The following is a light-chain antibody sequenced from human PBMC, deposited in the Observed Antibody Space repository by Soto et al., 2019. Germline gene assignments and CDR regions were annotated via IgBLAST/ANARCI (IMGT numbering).Light chain of an antibody. CDR1: QSVSSSY. J-gene: IGKJ2*01. Sequence: EIVLTQSPGTLSLSPGERATLYCRASQSVSSSYLAWYQQKPGQAPRRLIYGASSRATGIPDRFSGSGSGTDFTLTINRLEPEDFAVYYCQQYGSSRTFGQGTTLEIK. CDR2: GAS. CDR3: QQYGSSRT. V-gene: IGKV3-20*01.